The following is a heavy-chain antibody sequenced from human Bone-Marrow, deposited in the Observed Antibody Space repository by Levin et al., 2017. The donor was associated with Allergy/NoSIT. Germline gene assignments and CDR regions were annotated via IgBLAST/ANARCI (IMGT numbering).Heavy chain of an antibody. J-gene: IGHJ4*02. Sequence: PGGSLRLSCAASGFTFRSYAMHWVRQAPGKGLEWVAVISYDGSNKYYADSVKGRFTISRDNSKNTLYLQMNSLRAEDTALYYCAGGTAGSSDFDYWGQGTLVTVSS. CDR1: GFTFRSYA. V-gene: IGHV3-30*04. CDR2: ISYDGSNK. CDR3: AGGTAGSSDFDY. D-gene: IGHD2-21*02.